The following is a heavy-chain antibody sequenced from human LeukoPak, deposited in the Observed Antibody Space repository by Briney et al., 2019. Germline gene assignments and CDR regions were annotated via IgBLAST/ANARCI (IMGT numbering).Heavy chain of an antibody. CDR2: IYYSGST. Sequence: SETLSLTCTVSGGSISSYYWSWIRQPPGKGLEWIGYIYYSGSTNYNPSLKSRVTVSVDTSENQFSLKLSSVTAADTAVYYCARVNYDFWSGPSGGMDVWGQGTTVTVSS. V-gene: IGHV4-59*01. CDR1: GGSISSYY. J-gene: IGHJ6*02. D-gene: IGHD3-3*01. CDR3: ARVNYDFWSGPSGGMDV.